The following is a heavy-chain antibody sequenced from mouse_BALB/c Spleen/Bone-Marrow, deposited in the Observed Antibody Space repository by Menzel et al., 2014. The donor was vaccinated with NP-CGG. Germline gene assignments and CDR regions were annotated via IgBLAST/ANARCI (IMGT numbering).Heavy chain of an antibody. Sequence: QVQLQQSGPELVKPGASVKISCRASGYAFSSSWMNWVKQRPGQGLEWIGRIYPGDGDTNYNGKFKGKATLTADKSSSSAYTHSRSLTPVDSAVYFCARTSASSYFVYWGQGTLVTVSA. CDR1: GYAFSSSW. D-gene: IGHD1-1*01. CDR3: ARTSASSYFVY. V-gene: IGHV1-82*01. J-gene: IGHJ3*01. CDR2: IYPGDGDT.